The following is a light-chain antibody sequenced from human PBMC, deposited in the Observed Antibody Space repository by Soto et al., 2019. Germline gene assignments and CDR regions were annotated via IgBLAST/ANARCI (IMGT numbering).Light chain of an antibody. CDR2: GAS. V-gene: IGKV3-20*01. J-gene: IGKJ3*01. CDR1: QSVSSSY. Sequence: EIVLTQAPGTLSLSPGERATLSCRASQSVSSSYLAWYQQKPGQAPRLLIYGASSRATGIPDRFSGSGSGTDFTLTISRLEPEDFAVYYSQQYGSSRTFGPGTKADIK. CDR3: QQYGSSRT.